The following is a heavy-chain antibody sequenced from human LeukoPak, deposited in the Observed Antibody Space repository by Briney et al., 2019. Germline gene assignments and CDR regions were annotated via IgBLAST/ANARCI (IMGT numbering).Heavy chain of an antibody. CDR3: ARDHYGSGNYYSFFDY. CDR1: GFTFSNYW. CDR2: IKQDGSER. D-gene: IGHD3-10*01. V-gene: IGHV3-7*01. Sequence: GGSLRLSCEASGFTFSNYWMSWVRQAPGKGLEWVANIKQDGSERNYVDSVKGRFAISRDNAKNSLYLQMNSLRAEDTAVYYCARDHYGSGNYYSFFDYWGQGTLVTVSS. J-gene: IGHJ4*02.